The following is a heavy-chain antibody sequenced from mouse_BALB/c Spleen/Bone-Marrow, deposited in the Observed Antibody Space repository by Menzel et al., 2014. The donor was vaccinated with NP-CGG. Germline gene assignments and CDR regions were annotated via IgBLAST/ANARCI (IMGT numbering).Heavy chain of an antibody. CDR3: TRRGIYDYALDY. V-gene: IGHV6-6*02. Sequence: EVQLVESGGGLVQPGGSMKLSCVASGFTFSNYWMNWVRQSPEKGLEWVAEIRLKSHNYATHYAESVKGWFTISRDDSESSVYLQMNNLRAEDTGIYYCTRRGIYDYALDYWGQGTSVTVSS. CDR1: GFTFSNYW. J-gene: IGHJ4*01. CDR2: IRLKSHNYAT. D-gene: IGHD1-1*01.